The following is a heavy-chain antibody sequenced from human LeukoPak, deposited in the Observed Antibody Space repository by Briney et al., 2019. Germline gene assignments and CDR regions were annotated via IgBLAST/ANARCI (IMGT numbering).Heavy chain of an antibody. CDR2: IYTSGST. CDR1: GGSISIYY. V-gene: IGHV4-4*07. D-gene: IGHD4-23*01. CDR3: ARVGETGGNSGGWFDP. J-gene: IGHJ5*02. Sequence: SETLSLTCTVSGGSISIYYWSWIRQPAGKGLEWIGGIYTSGSTNYNPSLKSRVNISVDESKNQFSLKLSSVTAADTAVYYCARVGETGGNSGGWFDPWGQGTLVTVSS.